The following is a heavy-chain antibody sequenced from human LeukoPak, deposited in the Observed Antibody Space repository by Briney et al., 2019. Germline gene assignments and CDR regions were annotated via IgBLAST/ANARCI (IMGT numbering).Heavy chain of an antibody. D-gene: IGHD2-15*01. CDR2: INPNSGGT. CDR3: ARGGVYCSGGSCYRDTAFDI. J-gene: IGHJ3*02. Sequence: ASVKVSCKASGYSFTGYYMHWVRQAPGQGLEWVGWINPNSGGTNYAQKFQGRVTMTRDTSISTAYMELSRLRSDDTALYYCARGGVYCSGGSCYRDTAFDIWGQGTMVTVSS. V-gene: IGHV1-2*02. CDR1: GYSFTGYY.